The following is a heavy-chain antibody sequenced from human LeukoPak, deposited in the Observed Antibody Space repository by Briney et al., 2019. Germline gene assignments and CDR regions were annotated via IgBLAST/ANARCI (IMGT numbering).Heavy chain of an antibody. CDR2: IDNSATST. Sequence: PGGSLRLSCAASSFTPSSHGMTWVRQAPGQGLEWISTIDNSATSTYYADTVKGRFTISRDNSKNTLYLQMNSLRAEDTAVYYCAKVDPITMIVVAPADYWGQGTLVTVSS. CDR3: AKVDPITMIVVAPADY. D-gene: IGHD3-22*01. CDR1: SFTPSSHG. V-gene: IGHV3-23*05. J-gene: IGHJ4*02.